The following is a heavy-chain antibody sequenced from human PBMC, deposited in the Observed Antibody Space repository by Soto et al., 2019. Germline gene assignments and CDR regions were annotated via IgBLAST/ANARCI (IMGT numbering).Heavy chain of an antibody. CDR1: GDSVSSNSAA. CDR2: TYYRSKWYN. V-gene: IGHV6-1*01. CDR3: ARGPLNYDFWSGYSTSRFDY. J-gene: IGHJ4*02. D-gene: IGHD3-3*01. Sequence: SQTLSLTCAISGDSVSSNSAAWNWIRQSPSRGLEWLGRTYYRSKWYNDYAVSVKSRITINPDKSKNQFSLQLNSVTPEATAVYYCARGPLNYDFWSGYSTSRFDYWGQGTLVTVSS.